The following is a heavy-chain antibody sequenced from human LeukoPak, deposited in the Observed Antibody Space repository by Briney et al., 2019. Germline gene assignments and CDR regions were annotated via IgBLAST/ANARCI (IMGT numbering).Heavy chain of an antibody. CDR1: GFTFDDYG. Sequence: GGSLRLSCAASGFTFDDYGMSWVRQAPGKGLEWVSGINWSGGSTDYADSVKGRFTISRDNATNSLYLQMNSLRAEDTALYYFTTDPNYYDNSDYYYFDYSG. CDR3: TTDPNYYDNSDYYYFDY. V-gene: IGHV3-20*04. J-gene: IGHJ4*01. D-gene: IGHD3-22*01. CDR2: INWSGGST.